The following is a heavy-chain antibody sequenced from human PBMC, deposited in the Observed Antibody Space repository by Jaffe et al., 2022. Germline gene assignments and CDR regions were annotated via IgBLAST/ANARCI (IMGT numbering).Heavy chain of an antibody. CDR3: ARDPGWLYYDILTGYPYFDY. CDR2: IYHSGST. Sequence: QVQLQESGPGLVKPSETLSLTCAVSGYSISSGYYWGWIRQPPGKGLEWIGSIYHSGSTYYNPSLKSRVTISVDTSKNQFSLKLSSVTAADTAVYYCARDPGWLYYDILTGYPYFDYWGQGTLVTVSS. J-gene: IGHJ4*02. CDR1: GYSISSGYY. V-gene: IGHV4-38-2*02. D-gene: IGHD3-9*01.